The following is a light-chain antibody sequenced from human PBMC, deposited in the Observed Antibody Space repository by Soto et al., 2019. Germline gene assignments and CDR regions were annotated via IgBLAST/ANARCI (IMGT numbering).Light chain of an antibody. Sequence: EIVTTHSPATLSVSPGERATLSCRASQSVNSNLAWYQQKPGQAPRLLIYGASTRATGIPARFSGSGSGTEFTLTISSLQSEDFAVYYCQQYNNWPRTFGQGTKVDIK. CDR1: QSVNSN. CDR3: QQYNNWPRT. V-gene: IGKV3-15*01. J-gene: IGKJ1*01. CDR2: GAS.